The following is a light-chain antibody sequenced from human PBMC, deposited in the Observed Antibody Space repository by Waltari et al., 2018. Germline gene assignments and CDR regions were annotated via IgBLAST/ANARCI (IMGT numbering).Light chain of an antibody. CDR2: AAS. Sequence: DIQMTQSPSSLSASVGDRVTITCRASQGLSGSLAWYQRKPRRAPKLLIYAASTLESGVPARFSGSGSGTDYTLTINSLQPEDFATDYCQQYYSTPYTVGQGTKLEI. CDR1: QGLSGS. J-gene: IGKJ2*01. V-gene: IGKV1-NL1*01. CDR3: QQYYSTPYT.